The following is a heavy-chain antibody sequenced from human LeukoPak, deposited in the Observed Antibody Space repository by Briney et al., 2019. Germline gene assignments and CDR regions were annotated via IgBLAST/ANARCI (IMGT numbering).Heavy chain of an antibody. CDR2: ISYDGSNK. V-gene: IGHV3-30*03. J-gene: IGHJ3*02. CDR1: GFTFSSYG. CDR3: ARDLYYYDSSGPVDI. D-gene: IGHD3-22*01. Sequence: GGSLRLSCAASGFTFSSYGMHWVRQAPGKGLEWVAVISYDGSNKYYADSVKGRFTISRDNSKNTLYLQMNSLRAEDTAVYYCARDLYYYDSSGPVDIWGQGTMVTVSP.